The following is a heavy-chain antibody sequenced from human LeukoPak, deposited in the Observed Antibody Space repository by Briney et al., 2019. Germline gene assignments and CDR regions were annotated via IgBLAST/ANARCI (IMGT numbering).Heavy chain of an antibody. D-gene: IGHD2-15*01. CDR1: GYTFINYY. Sequence: ASVKVSCKASGYTFINYYMHWVRQAPGQGLEWMGIINLSGGSTAYAQNFQGRVTMTRDTSSSTVYMELNSLRSEDTAVYYCATRGHCSGGSGHVAFDVWGQGTMVTVSS. CDR2: INLSGGST. CDR3: ATRGHCSGGSGHVAFDV. J-gene: IGHJ3*01. V-gene: IGHV1-46*01.